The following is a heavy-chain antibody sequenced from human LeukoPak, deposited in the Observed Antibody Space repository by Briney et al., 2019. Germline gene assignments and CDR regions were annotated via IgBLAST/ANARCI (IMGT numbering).Heavy chain of an antibody. CDR2: FDPEDGET. CDR3: VHYDILTGNFDY. D-gene: IGHD3-9*01. Sequence: ASVKVSCKVSGYTLTELSMHWVRQAPGKGLEWMGGFDPEDGETIYAQKFQGRVTMTEDTSTDTAYMELSSLRPEDTAVYYCVHYDILTGNFDYWGQGTLVTVSS. V-gene: IGHV1-24*01. CDR1: GYTLTELS. J-gene: IGHJ4*02.